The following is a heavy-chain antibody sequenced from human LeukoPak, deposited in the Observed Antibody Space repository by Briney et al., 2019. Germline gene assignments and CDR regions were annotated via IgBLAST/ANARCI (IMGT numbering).Heavy chain of an antibody. CDR3: ARDGIYDSSGYHLGY. J-gene: IGHJ4*02. CDR1: GGTFSSYA. CDR2: IIPILGIA. V-gene: IGHV1-69*04. D-gene: IGHD3-22*01. Sequence: GASVKVSCKASGGTFSSYAISWVRQTPGQGLERMGRIIPILGIANYAQKFQGRVTITADKSTSTAYMELSSLRSEDTAVYYCARDGIYDSSGYHLGYWGQGTLVTVSS.